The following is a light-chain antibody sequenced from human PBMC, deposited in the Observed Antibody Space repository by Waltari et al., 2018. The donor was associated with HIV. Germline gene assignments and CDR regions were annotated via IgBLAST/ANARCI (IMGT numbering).Light chain of an antibody. CDR3: QQYEKWPGT. V-gene: IGKV3-15*01. CDR1: QSVTRN. Sequence: EIVMTQSPATLSVSPGEIATLSCRARQSVTRNVAWYQQKPGQAPRLLIYGASARASGVPDTFSGSGSGTDFTLTISSLQPEDLAVYYCQQYEKWPGTFGQGTKVDIK. J-gene: IGKJ1*01. CDR2: GAS.